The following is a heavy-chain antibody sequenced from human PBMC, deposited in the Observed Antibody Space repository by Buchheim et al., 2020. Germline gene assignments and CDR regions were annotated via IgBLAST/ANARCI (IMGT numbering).Heavy chain of an antibody. D-gene: IGHD3-16*02. J-gene: IGHJ4*02. CDR3: ARDTGFVRSTRRSFDY. CDR1: GFTFSSYS. Sequence: EVQLVESGGGLVKPGGSLRLSCAASGFTFSSYSMNWVRQAPGKGLEWVSSISSSSSYIYYADSVKGRFAISRENAKNSLYLQMNSLRAEDTAVYYCARDTGFVRSTRRSFDYWGQGTL. CDR2: ISSSSSYI. V-gene: IGHV3-21*01.